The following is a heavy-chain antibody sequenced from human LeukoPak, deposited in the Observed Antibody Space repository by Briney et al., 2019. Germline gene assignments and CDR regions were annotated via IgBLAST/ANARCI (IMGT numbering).Heavy chain of an antibody. D-gene: IGHD3-10*01. CDR3: ARDRLGSYYGSGSYWFDP. J-gene: IGHJ5*02. CDR2: IYYSGST. Sequence: SETLSLTCTVSGGSISSSSYYWGWIRQPPGKGLEWIGSIYYSGSTYYNPSLKSRVTISVDTSKNQFSLKLSSVTAADTAVYYCARDRLGSYYGSGSYWFDPWGQGTLVTVSS. V-gene: IGHV4-39*07. CDR1: GGSISSSSYY.